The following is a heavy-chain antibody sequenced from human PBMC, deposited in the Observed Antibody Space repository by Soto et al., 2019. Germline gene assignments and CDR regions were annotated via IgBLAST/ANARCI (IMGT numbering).Heavy chain of an antibody. CDR2: INPNSGGT. CDR3: ARGTGSGWSTKYYYYYYMDV. J-gene: IGHJ6*03. Sequence: ASVKVSCKASGYTFTGYYMHWVRQAPGQGLEWMGWINPNSGGTNYAQKFQGWVTMTRDTSISTAYMELSRLRSDDTAVYYCARGTGSGWSTKYYYYYYMDVWGKGTTVTVSS. V-gene: IGHV1-2*04. D-gene: IGHD6-19*01. CDR1: GYTFTGYY.